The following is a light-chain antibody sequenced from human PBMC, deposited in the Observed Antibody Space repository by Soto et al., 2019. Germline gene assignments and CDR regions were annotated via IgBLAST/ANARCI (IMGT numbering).Light chain of an antibody. CDR1: NIGRKS. CDR2: YDS. J-gene: IGLJ2*01. Sequence: SSELTQPPSVSVAPGKTARITCGGNNIGRKSVHWYQQKPGQAPVLVIYYDSDRPSGIPERFSGSNSGNTATLTISRVEAGDEADYYCQVWDSSSDLVVFGGGTKVTVL. CDR3: QVWDSSSDLVV. V-gene: IGLV3-21*04.